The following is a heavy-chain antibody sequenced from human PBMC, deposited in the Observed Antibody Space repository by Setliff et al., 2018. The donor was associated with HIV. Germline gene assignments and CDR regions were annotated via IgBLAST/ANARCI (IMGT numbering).Heavy chain of an antibody. CDR3: ARGPPFAY. J-gene: IGHJ4*02. Sequence: SETLSLTCTVSGGSFIGSSFQSTWIRQTPGKGLEWIADIAYSGTTMYTNYNPSLESRVIISEDTSRDQFFLKLTSVTADDTGIYYCARGPPFAYWRQGLLVTVSS. CDR1: GGSFIGSSFQ. CDR2: IAYSGTTMYT. V-gene: IGHV4-39*07.